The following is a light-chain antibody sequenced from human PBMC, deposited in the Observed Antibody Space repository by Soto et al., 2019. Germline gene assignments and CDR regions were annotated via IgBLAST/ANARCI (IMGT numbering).Light chain of an antibody. J-gene: IGKJ5*01. Sequence: IVVTQSPVALSLSPGERATLSCRASQSVSSSYFAWYHQTPGPAPRLLIYRASTTASDIPARFSGSGSGTDFTLTISRLEPEDFAVYCCQQYGSSLITFGQGTRLEIK. CDR3: QQYGSSLIT. CDR2: RAS. V-gene: IGKV3-20*01. CDR1: QSVSSSY.